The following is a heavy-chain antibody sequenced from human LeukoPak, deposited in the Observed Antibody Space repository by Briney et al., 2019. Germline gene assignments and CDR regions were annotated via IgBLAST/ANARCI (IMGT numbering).Heavy chain of an antibody. J-gene: IGHJ3*02. CDR2: FFHSGIT. Sequence: SETLSLTCTVSGYSISSGYYWGWLRQPPGKGLGWIGSFFHSGITYYNSSLKSRVTIPVDTSKNQFSLRLSSVTAADTAVYYCAVSIMITFGGAEPTDAFDIWGQGTMVTVFS. CDR3: AVSIMITFGGAEPTDAFDI. V-gene: IGHV4-38-2*02. D-gene: IGHD3-16*01. CDR1: GYSISSGYY.